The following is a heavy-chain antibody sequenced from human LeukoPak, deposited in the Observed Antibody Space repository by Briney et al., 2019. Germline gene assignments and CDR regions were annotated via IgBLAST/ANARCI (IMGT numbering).Heavy chain of an antibody. CDR2: ISGSGGST. J-gene: IGHJ4*02. CDR1: GFTFSRYG. CDR3: ARDIPRIAVAVTGY. D-gene: IGHD6-19*01. Sequence: GGTLRLSCVASGFTFSRYGMTWVRQAPGKGLQWVSAISGSGGSTYYVDSVKGRFTISRDNSKNTLYLQMNSLRAEDTAVYYCARDIPRIAVAVTGYWGQGTLVTVSS. V-gene: IGHV3-23*01.